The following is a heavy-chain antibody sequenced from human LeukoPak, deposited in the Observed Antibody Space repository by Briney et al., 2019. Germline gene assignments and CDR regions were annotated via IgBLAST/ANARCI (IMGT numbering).Heavy chain of an antibody. CDR3: ARGIAVAGKIDY. V-gene: IGHV3-30*04. D-gene: IGHD6-19*01. CDR1: GFTFSSYA. Sequence: GGSLRLSCAASGFTFSSYAMHWVRQAPGKGLEWVAVISYDGSHKYYADSVKGRFTISRDSSKNTLYLQMNSLRAEDTAVYYCARGIAVAGKIDYWGQGTLVTVSS. CDR2: ISYDGSHK. J-gene: IGHJ4*02.